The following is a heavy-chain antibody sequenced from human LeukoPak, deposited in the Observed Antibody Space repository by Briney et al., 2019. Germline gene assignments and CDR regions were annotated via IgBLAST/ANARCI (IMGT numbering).Heavy chain of an antibody. J-gene: IGHJ3*02. V-gene: IGHV3-30*02. CDR1: GFTFSNYG. D-gene: IGHD1-26*01. Sequence: GGSLRLSCAASGFTFSNYGIHWARQAPGKGLEWLAFIRSDGSKIYYADSVKGRFTISRDNSKNTLYLQMNSLRAEDTAVYYCARGGSYLSAFDIWGQGTMVTVSS. CDR2: IRSDGSKI. CDR3: ARGGSYLSAFDI.